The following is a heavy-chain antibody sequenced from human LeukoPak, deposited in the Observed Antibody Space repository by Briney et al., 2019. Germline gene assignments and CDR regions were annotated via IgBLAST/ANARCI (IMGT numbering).Heavy chain of an antibody. Sequence: GGSLRLSCAASGFTVSSNYMSWVRQAPGKGLEWVSVIYSGGSTYYADSVKGRFTISRDNSKNTLYLQMNSLRAEDTAVYYCARDRGYSYGYYVYWGQGTLVTVSS. J-gene: IGHJ4*02. D-gene: IGHD5-18*01. V-gene: IGHV3-53*01. CDR2: IYSGGST. CDR3: ARDRGYSYGYYVY. CDR1: GFTVSSNY.